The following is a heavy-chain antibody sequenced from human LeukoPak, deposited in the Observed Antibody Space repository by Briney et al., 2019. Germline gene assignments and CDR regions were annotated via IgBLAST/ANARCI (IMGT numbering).Heavy chain of an antibody. V-gene: IGHV3-43*02. CDR3: AKALETSAGAGLFDY. CDR2: ISEDGGRT. Sequence: GGSLRLSRAASGFTFDYYAMHWVRQAPGKGLEWVSLISEDGGRTYYADSVKGRFTISRDNRKNSLYLQINSLRTEDTAFYYCAKALETSAGAGLFDYWGQGTLVTVSS. D-gene: IGHD1-1*01. CDR1: GFTFDYYA. J-gene: IGHJ4*02.